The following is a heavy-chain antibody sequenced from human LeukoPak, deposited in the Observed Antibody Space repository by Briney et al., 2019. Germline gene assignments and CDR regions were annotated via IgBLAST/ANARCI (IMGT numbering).Heavy chain of an antibody. V-gene: IGHV4-59*01. D-gene: IGHD5-18*01. J-gene: IGHJ4*02. CDR3: ARGRYSYGSKTTIDF. CDR1: GGSISRYY. Sequence: SETLSLTCTVSGGSISRYYWTWIRQPPGKGLEWIGYIYYSGSTSYSPSFKSRVTISVDTSKNQFSLKMSSVTAADTAVYYCARGRYSYGSKTTIDFWGQGTLVTVPS. CDR2: IYYSGST.